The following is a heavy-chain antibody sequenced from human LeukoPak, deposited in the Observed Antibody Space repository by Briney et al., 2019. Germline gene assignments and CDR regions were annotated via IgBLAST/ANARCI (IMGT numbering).Heavy chain of an antibody. Sequence: ASVKVSCKASGYTFTGYYMHWVRQAPGQGLEWMGWINPNSGGTNYAQKFQGRVTMTRDTSISTVYMELSSLRSEDTAVYYCAIAYYYDSSGRYWGQGTLVTVSS. CDR1: GYTFTGYY. V-gene: IGHV1-2*02. J-gene: IGHJ4*02. D-gene: IGHD3-22*01. CDR2: INPNSGGT. CDR3: AIAYYYDSSGRY.